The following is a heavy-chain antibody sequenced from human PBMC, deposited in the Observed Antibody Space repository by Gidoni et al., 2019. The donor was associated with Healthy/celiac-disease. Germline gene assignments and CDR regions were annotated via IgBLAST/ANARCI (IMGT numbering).Heavy chain of an antibody. D-gene: IGHD6-13*01. V-gene: IGHV3-7*01. Sequence: EVQLVESGGGLVQPGGSLRLSCAAAGFTFSSCGMSWVRRAAGKGLEGVANIKQDGSEKYYVDSVKGRFTISRDNAKNSLYLQMNSLRAEDTAVYYCARVYKPYSSSWYTWGYFDYWGQGTLVTVSS. J-gene: IGHJ4*02. CDR1: GFTFSSCG. CDR2: IKQDGSEK. CDR3: ARVYKPYSSSWYTWGYFDY.